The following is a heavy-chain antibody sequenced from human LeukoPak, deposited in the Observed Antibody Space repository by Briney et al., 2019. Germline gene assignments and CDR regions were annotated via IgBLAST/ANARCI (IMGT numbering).Heavy chain of an antibody. Sequence: SETLSLTCAVYGGSFSGYYWSWIRQPPGKGLEWIGEINHSGSTYYNPSLKSRVTISVDRSKNQFSLKLSSVTAADTAVYYCASQRGYYYFDYWGQGTLVTVSS. D-gene: IGHD3-22*01. J-gene: IGHJ4*02. CDR2: INHSGST. CDR1: GGSFSGYY. CDR3: ASQRGYYYFDY. V-gene: IGHV4-34*01.